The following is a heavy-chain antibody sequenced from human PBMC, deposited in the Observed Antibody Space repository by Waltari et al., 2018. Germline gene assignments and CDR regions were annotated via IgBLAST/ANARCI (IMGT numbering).Heavy chain of an antibody. CDR2: INSDGSST. D-gene: IGHD3-10*01. Sequence: EVQLVESGGGLVQPGGSLRLSCAASGFTFSRYWMHLVRPAPGKGLVWVSRINSDGSSTSYADSVKGRFTISRDNAKNTLYLQMNSLRAEDTAVYYCARGYYGSGNAWYFDLWGRGTLVTVSS. V-gene: IGHV3-74*01. CDR1: GFTFSRYW. CDR3: ARGYYGSGNAWYFDL. J-gene: IGHJ2*01.